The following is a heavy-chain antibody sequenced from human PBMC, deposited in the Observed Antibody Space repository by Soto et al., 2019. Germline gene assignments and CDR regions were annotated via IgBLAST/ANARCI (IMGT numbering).Heavy chain of an antibody. CDR1: GFTFSSYA. CDR2: ISSNGGST. CDR3: AITTRSFTVSPLDY. J-gene: IGHJ4*02. D-gene: IGHD4-17*01. Sequence: PGGSLRLSCSASGFTFSSYAMHWVRQAPGKGLEYVSAISSNGGSTYYADSVKGRFTISRDNSKNTLYLQMNSLRAEDTAVYYCAITTRSFTVSPLDYWGQGTLVTVSS. V-gene: IGHV3-64*04.